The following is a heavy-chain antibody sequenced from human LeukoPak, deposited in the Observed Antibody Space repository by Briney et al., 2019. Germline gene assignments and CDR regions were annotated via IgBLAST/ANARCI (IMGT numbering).Heavy chain of an antibody. CDR3: ARGSRSSGWYYFDY. CDR1: GGTFSSYA. CDR2: INPSGGST. D-gene: IGHD6-19*01. Sequence: ASVKVSCKASGGTFSSYAISWVRQAPGQGLEWMGIINPSGGSTSYAQKFQGRVTMTRDTSTSTVYMELSSLRSEDTAVYYCARGSRSSGWYYFDYWGQGTLVTVSS. V-gene: IGHV1-46*01. J-gene: IGHJ4*02.